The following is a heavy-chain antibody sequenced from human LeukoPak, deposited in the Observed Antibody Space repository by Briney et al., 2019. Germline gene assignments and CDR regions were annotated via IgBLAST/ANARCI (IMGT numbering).Heavy chain of an antibody. V-gene: IGHV4-61*01. CDR2: IYYSGST. J-gene: IGHJ5*02. Sequence: SETLSLTCTVSGGSVSSGSYYWSWIRQPPGKGLEWIGYIYYSGSTNYNPSLKSRVTISVDTSKNQFFLKLSSVTAADTAVYYCARDLGYYYDSSGYHGWFDPWGQGTLVTVSS. CDR3: ARDLGYYYDSSGYHGWFDP. D-gene: IGHD3-22*01. CDR1: GGSVSSGSYY.